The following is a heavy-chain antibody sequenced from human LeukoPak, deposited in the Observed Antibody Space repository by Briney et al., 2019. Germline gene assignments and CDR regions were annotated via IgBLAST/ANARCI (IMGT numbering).Heavy chain of an antibody. CDR2: ISSSSSYI. J-gene: IGHJ4*02. Sequence: PGGSLRLSCAASGFTFSSYSMNWVRQAPGKGLEWVSSISSSSSYIYYADSVKGRFTNSRDNAKNSLYLQMTSPRAEDTAVYYCAREGIKYQLLLDYWGQGTLVTVSS. CDR1: GFTFSSYS. CDR3: AREGIKYQLLLDY. V-gene: IGHV3-21*01. D-gene: IGHD2-2*01.